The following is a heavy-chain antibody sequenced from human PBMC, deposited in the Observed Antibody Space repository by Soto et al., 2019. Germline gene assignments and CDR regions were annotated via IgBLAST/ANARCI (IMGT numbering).Heavy chain of an antibody. D-gene: IGHD6-19*01. Sequence: EEQLVESGGGLVQPGGSLKLSCAASGFTFSDSVMHWVRQASGKGLEWVGRIRSKANGYATAYAASVKGRFTISRDDSSNTAYLQMNSLNIEDTAVYYCTRGGSGTWRFDPWGQGTLVT. CDR2: IRSKANGYAT. V-gene: IGHV3-73*01. CDR1: GFTFSDSV. CDR3: TRGGSGTWRFDP. J-gene: IGHJ5*02.